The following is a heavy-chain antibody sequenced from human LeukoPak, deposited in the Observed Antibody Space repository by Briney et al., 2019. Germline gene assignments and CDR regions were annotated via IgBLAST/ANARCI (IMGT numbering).Heavy chain of an antibody. Sequence: TGGSLRLSCAASGFTFSSYAMSWVRQAPGKGLEWVSAISGSGGSTYYADSVKGRFTISRDNSKNTLYLQMNSLRAEDTAVYYCAKDQGMIVPSYGMDVRGQGTTVTVSS. CDR1: GFTFSSYA. V-gene: IGHV3-23*01. CDR2: ISGSGGST. D-gene: IGHD3-22*01. J-gene: IGHJ6*02. CDR3: AKDQGMIVPSYGMDV.